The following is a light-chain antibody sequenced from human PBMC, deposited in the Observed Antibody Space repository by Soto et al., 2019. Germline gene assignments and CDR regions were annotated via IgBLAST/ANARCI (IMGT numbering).Light chain of an antibody. J-gene: IGKJ1*01. CDR1: RSVTNNY. V-gene: IGKV3-11*01. Sequence: PGARAALSCSASRSVTNNYLAWHQQKPGQAPRLLIYDASNRATGIPARFSGSGSGTDFTLTSSSLEPEDFAVYYRQQRSNWRTFGQGTKVDIK. CDR3: QQRSNWRT. CDR2: DAS.